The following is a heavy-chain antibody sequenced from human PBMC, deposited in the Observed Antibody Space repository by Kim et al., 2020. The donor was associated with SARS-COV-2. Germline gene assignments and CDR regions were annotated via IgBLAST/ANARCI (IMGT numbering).Heavy chain of an antibody. CDR1: GFTVSSNY. CDR2: IYSGGST. Sequence: GGSLRLSCAASGFTVSSNYMSWVRQAPGKGLEWVSDIYSGGSTYYADSVKGRFTISRDNSKNTLYLQMNSLRAEDTAVYYCARAPYSSSSWVLYYYGMDVWGQGTTVTVSS. J-gene: IGHJ6*02. D-gene: IGHD6-6*01. V-gene: IGHV3-53*01. CDR3: ARAPYSSSSWVLYYYGMDV.